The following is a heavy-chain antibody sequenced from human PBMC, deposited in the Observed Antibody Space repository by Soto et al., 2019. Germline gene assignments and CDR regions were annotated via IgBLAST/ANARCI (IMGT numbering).Heavy chain of an antibody. Sequence: QITLKESGPTLVRPAQTITLTCDFSGFSLSTYHMGVAWIRQPPGKALEWLALIYWDDDKRYSPSLKDRLAISKDTSSNQVVLTITNMDPGDTATYFCAHAGDYDLLTFDHWGPGTLVTVSS. J-gene: IGHJ4*02. CDR1: GFSLSTYHMG. D-gene: IGHD4-17*01. CDR2: IYWDDDK. V-gene: IGHV2-5*02. CDR3: AHAGDYDLLTFDH.